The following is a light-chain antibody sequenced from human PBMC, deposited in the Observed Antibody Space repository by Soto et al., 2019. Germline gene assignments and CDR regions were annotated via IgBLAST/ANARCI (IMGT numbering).Light chain of an antibody. CDR2: DVS. Sequence: QSALTHPASVSGSPGQSITISCTGTSSDVGGYNYVSWYQQHPGKAPKLMIYDVSNRPSGVSNRFSGSKSGNTASLTISGLQAEDEADYYCSSYTSGSTLEVFGTGTKVTVL. J-gene: IGLJ1*01. CDR3: SSYTSGSTLEV. CDR1: SSDVGGYNY. V-gene: IGLV2-14*01.